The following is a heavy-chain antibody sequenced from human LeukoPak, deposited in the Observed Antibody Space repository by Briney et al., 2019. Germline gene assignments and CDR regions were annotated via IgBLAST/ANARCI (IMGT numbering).Heavy chain of an antibody. D-gene: IGHD3-10*01. Sequence: GGSLRLSCAASGFTFSNYAMSWVRQAPGKGLEWVSAISGSGGSTYYADSVKGRFTISRDNCKNTLHLQVNSLRAEDTAVYYCAKDGSSDYYAWYYFDYWGQGTLVTVSS. CDR3: AKDGSSDYYAWYYFDY. J-gene: IGHJ4*02. CDR2: ISGSGGST. V-gene: IGHV3-23*01. CDR1: GFTFSNYA.